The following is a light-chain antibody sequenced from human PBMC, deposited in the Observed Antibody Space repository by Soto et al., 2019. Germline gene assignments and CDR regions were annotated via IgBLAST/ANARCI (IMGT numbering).Light chain of an antibody. V-gene: IGKV3-20*01. CDR3: QHYGSSPPLYT. Sequence: DIVLTQSPGTLSLSPGERVTFSCRASQSVSNNYLAWYQQKPGRTPRLLVSSVSTRATGIPDRFSGSGSGTDFTLTISRLEPEDFAVYYCQHYGSSPPLYTFGPGTKLEIK. J-gene: IGKJ2*01. CDR2: SVS. CDR1: QSVSNNY.